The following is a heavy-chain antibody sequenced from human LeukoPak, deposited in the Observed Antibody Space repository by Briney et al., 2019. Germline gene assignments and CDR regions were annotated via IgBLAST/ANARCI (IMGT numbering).Heavy chain of an antibody. Sequence: SETLSLTCTVSCASISMGSYDWYWIRQPAGKGLEWIGHIYTSGSSNYSPSLKSRVTISVDTSKNEFSLKLTSVTAADTGVYYCTKGRGMWGQGPLVTVSS. CDR3: TKGRGM. J-gene: IGHJ4*02. V-gene: IGHV4-61*09. CDR2: IYTSGSS. CDR1: CASISMGSYD. D-gene: IGHD3-10*01.